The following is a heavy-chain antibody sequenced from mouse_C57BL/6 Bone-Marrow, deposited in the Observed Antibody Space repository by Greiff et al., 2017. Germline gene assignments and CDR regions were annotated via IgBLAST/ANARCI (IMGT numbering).Heavy chain of an antibody. CDR2: ISSGSSTI. Sequence: EVHLVESGGGLVKPGGSLKLSCAASGFTFSDYGMHWVRPAPEKGLEWVAYISSGSSTIYYADTVKGRFTISRDNAKNTLFLQMTSLRSEDTAMYYCARLVWFAYWGQGTLVTVSA. V-gene: IGHV5-17*01. CDR3: ARLVWFAY. J-gene: IGHJ3*01. CDR1: GFTFSDYG.